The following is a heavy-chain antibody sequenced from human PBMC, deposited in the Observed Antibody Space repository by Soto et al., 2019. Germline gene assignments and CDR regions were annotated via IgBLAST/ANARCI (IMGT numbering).Heavy chain of an antibody. Sequence: QVQLQESGPGLVKPSGTLSLTCAVSGASISSDNWWNWVRQPPGQGREWIGEVHRSGSTNYDPSLTGRVTISIDMSKSQSSLTLTSVTAADTAMYYCARNGVYSLGSWGQGTLVTVSS. CDR1: GASISSDNW. CDR3: ARNGVYSLGS. CDR2: VHRSGST. V-gene: IGHV4-4*02. J-gene: IGHJ5*02. D-gene: IGHD4-17*01.